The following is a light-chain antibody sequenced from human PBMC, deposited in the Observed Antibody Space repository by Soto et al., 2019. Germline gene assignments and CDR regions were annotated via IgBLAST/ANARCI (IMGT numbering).Light chain of an antibody. CDR3: QQYNSYSIT. V-gene: IGKV1-5*03. J-gene: IGKJ5*01. CDR2: KAS. CDR1: QTISSW. Sequence: DIQMTQSPSTLSGSVGDRVTITCRASQTISSWLAWYQQKPGEAPKLLIYKASSLESGVPSRFSGSGSGTEFTLTISSLQPDDFATYYCQQYNSYSITFGQGTRLEI.